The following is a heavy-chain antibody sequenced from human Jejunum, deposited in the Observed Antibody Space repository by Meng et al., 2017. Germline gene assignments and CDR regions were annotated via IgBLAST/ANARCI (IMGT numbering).Heavy chain of an antibody. J-gene: IGHJ4*02. CDR2: VSSGGGST. Sequence: GGSLRLSCAASGFTFSNYFMAWVRQAPGKGPEWVSTVSSGGGSTYYADSVKGRFTNSRDSSKNMLSLQMNSLRAEDTAVYYCAREVVGGLFFWDFWGQGTLVTVSS. CDR3: AREVVGGLFFWDF. D-gene: IGHD1-26*01. V-gene: IGHV3-23*01. CDR1: GFTFSNYF.